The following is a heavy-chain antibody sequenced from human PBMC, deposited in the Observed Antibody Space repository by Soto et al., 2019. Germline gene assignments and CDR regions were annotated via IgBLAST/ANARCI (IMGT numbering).Heavy chain of an antibody. D-gene: IGHD3-9*01. Sequence: SVKVSCKASGGTFSSYTISWVRQAPGQGLEWMGRIIPILGIANYAQKFQGRVTITADKSRSTAYMELSSLRSEDTAVYYCARQFVRYYDILTGSGEAFDIWGQGTMVTVSS. CDR2: IIPILGIA. V-gene: IGHV1-69*02. J-gene: IGHJ3*02. CDR3: ARQFVRYYDILTGSGEAFDI. CDR1: GGTFSSYT.